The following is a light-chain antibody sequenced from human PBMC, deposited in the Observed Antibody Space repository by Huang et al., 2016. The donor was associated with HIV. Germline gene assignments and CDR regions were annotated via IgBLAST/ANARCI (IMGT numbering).Light chain of an antibody. CDR2: KVS. Sequence: DVELTQSPLSLPVTLGPPASISCRSSESLVYTDGNTYLNWFHQAPGQPPRRLICKVSGRDAGVPARISGRGSGTYFTLEISSVEAGDVGLYFCMQGTHWPPTFGQGTKVEFK. CDR3: MQGTHWPPT. V-gene: IGKV2-30*01. J-gene: IGKJ1*01. CDR1: ESLVYTDGNTY.